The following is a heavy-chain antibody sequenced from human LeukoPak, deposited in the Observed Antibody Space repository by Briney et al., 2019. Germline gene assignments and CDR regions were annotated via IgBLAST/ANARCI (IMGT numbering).Heavy chain of an antibody. V-gene: IGHV4-61*01. J-gene: IGHJ4*02. Sequence: SETLSLTCTVSGGSLSIGNSYWNWIRQPPGKGLEWIGYIYYSGSTNYNPSLKSRVTISVDTSKNQFSLKLSSVTAADTAVYYCARQGTAALFDYWGQGTLVTVSS. D-gene: IGHD1-14*01. CDR2: IYYSGST. CDR1: GGSLSIGNSY. CDR3: ARQGTAALFDY.